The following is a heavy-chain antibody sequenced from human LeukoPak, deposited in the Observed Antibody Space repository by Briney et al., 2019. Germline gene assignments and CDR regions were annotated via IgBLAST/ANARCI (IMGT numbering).Heavy chain of an antibody. J-gene: IGHJ6*03. CDR1: GFTFGDYP. CDR3: AKDRCSNGIGCYYYYMEV. CDR2: IQYDRTNE. D-gene: IGHD2-8*01. Sequence: PGGSLRLSCTASGFTFGDYPMSWIRQAPGKGLEWVAYIQYDRTNEQYAHSVKGRFRISRDNSNNILYLQMNSLRTEDTAVYYCAKDRCSNGIGCYYYYMEVWGKGTTVTISS. V-gene: IGHV3-30*02.